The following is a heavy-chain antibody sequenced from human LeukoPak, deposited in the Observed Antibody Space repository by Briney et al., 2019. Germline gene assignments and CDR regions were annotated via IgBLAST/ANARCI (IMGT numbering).Heavy chain of an antibody. D-gene: IGHD3-22*01. V-gene: IGHV1-2*02. CDR2: INPNSGGT. Sequence: ASVKVSCKASGYTFTGYYMHWVRQARGQGLEWMGWINPNSGGTNYAQKFQGRVTMTRDTSISTTYMELSRLRSDDTAVYYCAKVEVYYYDSSGYYYFDYWGQGTLVTVSS. J-gene: IGHJ4*02. CDR1: GYTFTGYY. CDR3: AKVEVYYYDSSGYYYFDY.